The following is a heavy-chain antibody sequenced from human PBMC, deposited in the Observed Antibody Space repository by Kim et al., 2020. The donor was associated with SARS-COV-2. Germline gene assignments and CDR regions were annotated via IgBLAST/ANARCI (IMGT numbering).Heavy chain of an antibody. D-gene: IGHD7-27*01. CDR1: GFTFSTYA. V-gene: IGHV3-30*04. Sequence: GGSLRLSCVASGFTFSTYAMHWVRQAPGKGLEWVAVMSHDGNNKYYVDSVKGRFTISRDNSKNTLYLQMNSLRPEDTAVYYCAREARTGDNDSWGQGTLV. J-gene: IGHJ4*02. CDR3: AREARTGDNDS. CDR2: MSHDGNNK.